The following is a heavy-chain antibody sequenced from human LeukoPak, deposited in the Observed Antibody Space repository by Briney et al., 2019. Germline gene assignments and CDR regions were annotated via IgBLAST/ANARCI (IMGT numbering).Heavy chain of an antibody. CDR2: IYYSGSN. D-gene: IGHD3-3*01. V-gene: IGHV4-31*03. J-gene: IGHJ4*02. CDR3: ARDPTRSGFDY. Sequence: SQTLSLTCTVSGGSISSGGYYWSWIRQHPGKGLEWIGYIYYSGSNYYNPSLKSRVTISVDTSKNQFSLKLSSVTAADTAVYYCARDPTRSGFDYWGQGTLVTFSS. CDR1: GGSISSGGYY.